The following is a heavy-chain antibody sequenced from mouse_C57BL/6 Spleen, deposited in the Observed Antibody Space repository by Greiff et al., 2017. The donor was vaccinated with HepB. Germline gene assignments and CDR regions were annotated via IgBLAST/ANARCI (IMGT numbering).Heavy chain of an antibody. CDR3: ARSGAYYSNPHFDY. Sequence: QVQLQQSGPELVKPGASVKISCKASGYAFSSSWMNWVKQRPGKGLEWIGRIYPGDGDTNYNGKFKGKATLTADKSSSTAYMQISSLTSEDSAVYFCARSGAYYSNPHFDYWGQGTTLTVSS. D-gene: IGHD2-5*01. V-gene: IGHV1-82*01. CDR1: GYAFSSSW. J-gene: IGHJ2*01. CDR2: IYPGDGDT.